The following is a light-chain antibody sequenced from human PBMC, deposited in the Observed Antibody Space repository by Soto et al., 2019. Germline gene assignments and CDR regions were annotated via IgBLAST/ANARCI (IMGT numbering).Light chain of an antibody. CDR3: QQSYRTPYT. CDR2: AAS. V-gene: IGKV1-39*01. Sequence: DIQMTQSPSSLSASVGDRVTITCRASQSISSYLNWYQQKPGKAPKLLIYAASSLQSGVPSRFSGSGSGTDFTLTISSLQPEDFATYYCQQSYRTPYTFGQGPKLEIK. J-gene: IGKJ2*01. CDR1: QSISSY.